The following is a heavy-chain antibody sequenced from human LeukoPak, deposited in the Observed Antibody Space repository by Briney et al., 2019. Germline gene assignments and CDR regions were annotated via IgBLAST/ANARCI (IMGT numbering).Heavy chain of an antibody. CDR1: GYTFTSYG. D-gene: IGHD3-9*01. CDR2: ISAYNGNT. J-gene: IGHJ6*02. Sequence: ASVKVSCKASGYTFTSYGISWVRQAPGQGLEWMGWISAYNGNTNYAQKLQGRVTMTTDTSTSTAYMELRSLRSDDTAVYYCARGPLLRYFDWLSPRSYYGMDVWGQGTTVTVS. V-gene: IGHV1-18*01. CDR3: ARGPLLRYFDWLSPRSYYGMDV.